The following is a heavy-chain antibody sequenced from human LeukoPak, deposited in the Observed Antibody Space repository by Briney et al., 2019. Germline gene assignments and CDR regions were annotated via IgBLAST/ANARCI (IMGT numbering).Heavy chain of an antibody. CDR3: AKVSLEWLLFD. CDR1: GFTFSSYA. D-gene: IGHD3-3*01. Sequence: GGSLRLSCAASGFTFSSYAMHWVRQAPGKGLEWVAIISYDGSNKYYADSVKGRFTISRDNSKNTLYLQMNSLRAEDTAVYYCAKVSLEWLLFDWGQGTLVTVSS. CDR2: ISYDGSNK. J-gene: IGHJ4*02. V-gene: IGHV3-30-3*01.